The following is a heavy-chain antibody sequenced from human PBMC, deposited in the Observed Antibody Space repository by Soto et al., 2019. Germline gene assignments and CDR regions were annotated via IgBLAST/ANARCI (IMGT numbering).Heavy chain of an antibody. CDR3: ARRIPFGYGMDV. D-gene: IGHD2-21*01. J-gene: IGHJ6*02. CDR1: GFTFSSYA. V-gene: IGHV3-64*01. CDR2: ITSNGGNT. Sequence: EVQLVESGGGLVQPGGSLRLSCAASGFTFSSYAMHWVRQAPGKGLEYVSVITSNGGNTDYASFVKGRFTISRDNSKNTLYPQMGSLRAEDMAVYYCARRIPFGYGMDVWGQGTTVTVSS.